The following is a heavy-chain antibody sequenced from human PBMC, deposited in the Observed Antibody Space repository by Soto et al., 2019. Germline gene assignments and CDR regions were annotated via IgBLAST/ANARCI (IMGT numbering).Heavy chain of an antibody. CDR1: GFTFDDYT. CDR3: AKAKYYYGSGDLYGMDV. CDR2: ISWDGGST. V-gene: IGHV3-43*01. D-gene: IGHD3-10*01. Sequence: PGGSLRLSCAASGFTFDDYTMHWVRQAPGKGLEWVSLISWDGGSTYYADSVKGRFTISRDNSKNTLYLQMNSLRAEDTAVYYCAKAKYYYGSGDLYGMDVWGQGTTVTVSS. J-gene: IGHJ6*02.